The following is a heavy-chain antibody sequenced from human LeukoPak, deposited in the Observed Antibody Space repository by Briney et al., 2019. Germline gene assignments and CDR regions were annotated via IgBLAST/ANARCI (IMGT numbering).Heavy chain of an antibody. CDR1: GFTFSIYG. J-gene: IGHJ4*02. CDR2: IRYNGSDK. V-gene: IGHV3-30*02. CDR3: TTDGLITMIRGVLYYFDY. Sequence: PGGSLRLSCAASGFTFSIYGMHWVRQAPGKGLEWVAFIRYNGSDKYYADSVKGRFTISRDNSQNTLNLQMNSLRPEDTAVYYCTTDGLITMIRGVLYYFDYWGQGTLVTVSS. D-gene: IGHD3-10*01.